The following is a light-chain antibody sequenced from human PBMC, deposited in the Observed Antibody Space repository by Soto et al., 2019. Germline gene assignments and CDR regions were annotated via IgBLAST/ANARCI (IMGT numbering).Light chain of an antibody. J-gene: IGKJ4*01. Sequence: DIVMTQTPLSLSVTPGQPASISCRSNQSLLHNNGYNYLDWYLQRPGQSPQLLIYMLSHRASGVPDRFSGSGSDTDFTLKISRVEPEDVGVYYCMQRMKFPLTFGGGTKVDI. CDR1: QSLLHNNGYNY. V-gene: IGKV2-40*01. CDR2: MLS. CDR3: MQRMKFPLT.